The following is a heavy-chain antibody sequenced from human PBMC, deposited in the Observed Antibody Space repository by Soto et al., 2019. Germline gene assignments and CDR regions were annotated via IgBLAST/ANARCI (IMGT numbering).Heavy chain of an antibody. CDR2: IYYSGST. CDR3: ARVRDGIDY. Sequence: SETLSLTYTVSGGSISSYYWSWIRQPPGKGLEWIGYIYYSGSTNSNPSLKSRVTISLDTSKNQFSLKLSSVTAADTAVYYCARVRDGIDYWGQGIQVTVSS. J-gene: IGHJ4*02. D-gene: IGHD2-21*02. CDR1: GGSISSYY. V-gene: IGHV4-59*01.